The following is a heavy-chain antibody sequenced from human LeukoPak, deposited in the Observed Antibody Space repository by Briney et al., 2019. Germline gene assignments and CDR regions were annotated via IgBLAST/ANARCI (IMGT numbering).Heavy chain of an antibody. CDR3: ARGPYYAPDY. CDR2: MNPNSGNT. J-gene: IGHJ4*02. D-gene: IGHD3-10*01. CDR1: GYTFTGYY. V-gene: IGHV1-8*02. Sequence: ASVKVSCKASGYTFTGYYMHWVRQAPGQGLERMGWMNPNSGNTGYAQKFQGRVTMTRNTSISTAYMELSSLRSEDTAVYYCARGPYYAPDYWGQGTLVTVSS.